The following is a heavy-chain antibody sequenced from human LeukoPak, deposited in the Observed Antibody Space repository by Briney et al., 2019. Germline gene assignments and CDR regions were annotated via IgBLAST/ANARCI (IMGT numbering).Heavy chain of an antibody. Sequence: PSETLSLTCTVSGGSISSYHWSWIRQPPGKGLEWIGYIYYSGSTNYNPSLKSRVTISVDTSKNQFSLKLSSVTAADTAVYYCARGRGYSGYTLDYWGQGTLVTVSS. D-gene: IGHD5-12*01. CDR1: GGSISSYH. J-gene: IGHJ4*02. CDR2: IYYSGST. CDR3: ARGRGYSGYTLDY. V-gene: IGHV4-59*01.